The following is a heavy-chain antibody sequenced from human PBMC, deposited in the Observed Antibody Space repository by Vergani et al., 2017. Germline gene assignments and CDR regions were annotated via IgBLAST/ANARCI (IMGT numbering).Heavy chain of an antibody. CDR3: ARGDYGILTGYRY. Sequence: QVQVVQSGAEVKKSGASVKVSCKTSGYPFSNYYMHWVRQAPEQGLEWMGIINPSGGHTNYAQKFQGRVTMTRDTSTSTVYMELSSLRSEDTAIYYCARGDYGILTGYRYWGQGTLVTVSA. D-gene: IGHD3-9*01. J-gene: IGHJ4*02. CDR1: GYPFSNYY. CDR2: INPSGGHT. V-gene: IGHV1-46*03.